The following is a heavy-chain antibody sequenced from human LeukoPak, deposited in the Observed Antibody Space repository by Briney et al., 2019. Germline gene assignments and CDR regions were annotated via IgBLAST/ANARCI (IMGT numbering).Heavy chain of an antibody. CDR1: GYTFTGYY. J-gene: IGHJ3*02. Sequence: ASVKVSCKASGYTFTGYYMHWVRQAPGQGLEWMGWINPNSGNTGYAQKFQGRVTITRNTSISTAYMELSSLRSEDTAVYYCARHPYSSSWDDAFDIWGQGTMVTVSS. D-gene: IGHD6-13*01. CDR2: INPNSGNT. V-gene: IGHV1-8*03. CDR3: ARHPYSSSWDDAFDI.